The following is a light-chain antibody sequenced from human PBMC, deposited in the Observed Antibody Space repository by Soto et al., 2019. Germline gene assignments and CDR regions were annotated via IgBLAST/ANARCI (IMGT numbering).Light chain of an antibody. J-gene: IGKJ5*01. Sequence: DIQMTQSPSSLSASVGDRVTITCRASESIARHLNWYQQKPGKAPKLLIYAASSLQNGVPSRFRSGGSGTDFTLTISNLQPEDFATYYCQQTYSTLSITFGQGTRLEMK. CDR1: ESIARH. CDR2: AAS. V-gene: IGKV1-39*01. CDR3: QQTYSTLSIT.